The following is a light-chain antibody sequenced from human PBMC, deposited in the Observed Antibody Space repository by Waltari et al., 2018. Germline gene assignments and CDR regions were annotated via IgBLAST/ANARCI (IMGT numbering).Light chain of an antibody. J-gene: IGLJ7*01. V-gene: IGLV1-51*02. CDR2: EDI. CDR1: RSNIGNNY. Sequence: QSVLTQPPSVSAAPGQRVTISCSGGRSNIGNNYVSWYRQFPGTAPKLLIYEDIERPAGMAGRFSGSKSGTSATLDITGLQAGDEADYYCGTWDSSLSGAVFGGGTHLTVL. CDR3: GTWDSSLSGAV.